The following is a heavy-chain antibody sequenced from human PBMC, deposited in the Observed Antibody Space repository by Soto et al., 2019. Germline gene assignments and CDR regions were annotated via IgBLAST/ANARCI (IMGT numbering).Heavy chain of an antibody. CDR2: IYYSGST. CDR3: ARGSYYYDSIGYYTY. CDR1: GGSMSSGDYY. V-gene: IGHV4-30-4*01. Sequence: PSETLSLTCTVSGGSMSSGDYYWSWIRQPPGKGLEWIGYIYYSGSTYYNPSLKSRVTISVDTSKNQFSLKLSSVTAADTAVYYCARGSYYYDSIGYYTYWGQGTLVTVSS. D-gene: IGHD3-22*01. J-gene: IGHJ4*02.